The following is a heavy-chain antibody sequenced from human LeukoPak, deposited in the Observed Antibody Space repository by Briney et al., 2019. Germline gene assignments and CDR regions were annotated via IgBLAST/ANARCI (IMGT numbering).Heavy chain of an antibody. CDR1: GFTFSSYW. CDR2: IKQDGSEK. V-gene: IGHV3-7*01. CDR3: ASVDYDYVWGSYDH. Sequence: GGSLRLSCAASGFTFSSYWMSWVRQAPGKGLEWVANIKQDGSEKYYVDSVKGRFTISRDNAKNSLYLQMNSLRAEDTAVYYYASVDYDYVWGSYDHWGQGTLVTVSS. J-gene: IGHJ4*02. D-gene: IGHD3-16*01.